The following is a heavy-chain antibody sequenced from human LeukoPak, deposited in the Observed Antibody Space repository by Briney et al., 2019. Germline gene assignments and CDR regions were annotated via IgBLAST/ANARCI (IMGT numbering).Heavy chain of an antibody. CDR3: ASGVGATLDY. V-gene: IGHV5-10-1*01. CDR2: IDPSDSYT. Sequence: PGASLMISCKGSGSNFTSYWISWVRQLPGKGLEWMGRIDPSDSYTNYSPSFQGHVTISADKSISTAYLQWSSLKASDTAMYYCASGVGATLDYWGQGTLVTVSS. D-gene: IGHD1-26*01. J-gene: IGHJ4*02. CDR1: GSNFTSYW.